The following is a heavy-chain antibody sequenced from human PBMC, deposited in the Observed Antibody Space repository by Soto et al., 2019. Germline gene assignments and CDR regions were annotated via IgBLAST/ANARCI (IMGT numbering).Heavy chain of an antibody. CDR1: GYTFTSYG. Sequence: QVQLVQSGAEVKKPGASVKVSCKDSGYTFTSYGISWVRQAPGQGLEWMGWIRAYNGNTNYAQKLQGSVTMTTDTSTSTSYMELSILRSDATAVYYWARDGHGGYGSDFDYWSQGTLVTVSS. D-gene: IGHD5-12*01. J-gene: IGHJ4*02. V-gene: IGHV1-18*01. CDR2: IRAYNGNT. CDR3: ARDGHGGYGSDFDY.